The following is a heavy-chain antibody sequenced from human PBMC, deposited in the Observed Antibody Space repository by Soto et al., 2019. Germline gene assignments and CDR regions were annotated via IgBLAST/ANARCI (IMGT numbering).Heavy chain of an antibody. D-gene: IGHD3-3*01. J-gene: IGHJ4*02. CDR3: AKGNNLEWFLSPIAY. CDR1: GFTFGGYA. Sequence: EVQLLDSGGGLVQPGGSLRLSCAASGFTFGGYAMTWVRQAPGKGLEWVSAISGSGGSIDSADSVKGRFTISSDNSKNTLYLQMERLSAEDTALYYCAKGNNLEWFLSPIAYWGQGTLVTVSS. CDR2: ISGSGGSI. V-gene: IGHV3-23*01.